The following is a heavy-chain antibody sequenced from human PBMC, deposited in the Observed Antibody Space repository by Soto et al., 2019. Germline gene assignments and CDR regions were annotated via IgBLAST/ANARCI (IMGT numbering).Heavy chain of an antibody. CDR2: IWYDGSNK. D-gene: IGHD6-6*01. CDR1: GFTFSSYG. J-gene: IGHJ4*02. CDR3: ARGRSSYPNSQIDPSRDY. Sequence: PGGSLRLSCAASGFTFSSYGMHWVRQAPGKGLEWVAVIWYDGSNKYYADSVKGRFTISRDNSKNTLYLQMNSLRAEDTAVYYCARGRSSYPNSQIDPSRDYWGQGTLVTVSS. V-gene: IGHV3-33*01.